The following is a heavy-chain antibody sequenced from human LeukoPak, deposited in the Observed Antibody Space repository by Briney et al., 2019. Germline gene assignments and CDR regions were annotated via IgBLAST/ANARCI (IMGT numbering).Heavy chain of an antibody. J-gene: IGHJ4*02. V-gene: IGHV3-74*01. Sequence: GVSLRLSCAASGFTFSSYWMHWVRQGPGKGLEWVSRINMDGTTISYADSVKGRFTISRDNAKNTLYLQMSSLRAEDTAVYYCARVSRGSYHFEYWGQGALVTVSS. CDR3: ARVSRGSYHFEY. CDR2: INMDGTTI. D-gene: IGHD1-26*01. CDR1: GFTFSSYW.